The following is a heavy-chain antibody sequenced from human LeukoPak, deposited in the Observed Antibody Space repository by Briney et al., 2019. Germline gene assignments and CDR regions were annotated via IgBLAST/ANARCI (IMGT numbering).Heavy chain of an antibody. CDR1: GYTFTNYA. CDR2: INTNTGNP. CDR3: ARVTQSFTSVWYSPDY. V-gene: IGHV7-4-1*02. D-gene: IGHD6-19*01. Sequence: ASVKVSCKASGYTFTNYAMNWVRQAPGQGLEWTGWINTNTGNPTYAQGFTGRFVFSLDTSVSTAYLQISSLKAEDSAIYYCARVTQSFTSVWYSPDYWGQGTLVTVSS. J-gene: IGHJ4*02.